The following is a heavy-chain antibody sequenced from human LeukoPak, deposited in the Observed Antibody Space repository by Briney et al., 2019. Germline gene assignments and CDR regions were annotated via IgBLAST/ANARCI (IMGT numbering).Heavy chain of an antibody. Sequence: EASVKVSCKASGYTFTGYYMHWVRQAPGQGLEWMGWINPNSGGTNYAQKFQGRVTMTRDTSISTAYMELSRLRSDDTAVYYCARKGLRELLGPDAFDIWGQGTMVTVSS. J-gene: IGHJ3*02. V-gene: IGHV1-2*02. D-gene: IGHD1-26*01. CDR3: ARKGLRELLGPDAFDI. CDR1: GYTFTGYY. CDR2: INPNSGGT.